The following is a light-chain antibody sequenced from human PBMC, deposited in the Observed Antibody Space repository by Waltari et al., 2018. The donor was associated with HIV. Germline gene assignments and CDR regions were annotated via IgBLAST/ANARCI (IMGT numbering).Light chain of an antibody. Sequence: QSVLTQPPSASGTPGQKVTISCSGSSSTLGGNDVFWYQQLPGAAPKLLMYRNDQRPSGVPDRFSGSKSGTSASLAISGPRSEDEADYTCATWDDSLSGVVFGGGTKLNVL. V-gene: IGLV1-47*01. CDR1: SSTLGGND. CDR2: RND. J-gene: IGLJ2*01. CDR3: ATWDDSLSGVV.